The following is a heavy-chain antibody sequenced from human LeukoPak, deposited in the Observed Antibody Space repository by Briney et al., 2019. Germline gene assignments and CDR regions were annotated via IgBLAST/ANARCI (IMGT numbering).Heavy chain of an antibody. J-gene: IGHJ4*02. CDR2: ISSSGSTI. D-gene: IGHD3-22*01. V-gene: IGHV3-11*01. CDR3: ARDPYYYDSSGYYPRDFDY. Sequence: TGGSLRLSCAASGFTFSDYYMSWIRQAPGKGLEWVSYISSSGSTIYYADSVKGRFTISRDNAKNSLYLQMNSLRAEDTAVYYCARDPYYYDSSGYYPRDFDYWGQGTLVTVSS. CDR1: GFTFSDYY.